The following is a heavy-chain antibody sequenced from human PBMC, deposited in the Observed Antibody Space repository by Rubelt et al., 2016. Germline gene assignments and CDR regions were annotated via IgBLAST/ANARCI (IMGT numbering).Heavy chain of an antibody. J-gene: IGHJ2*01. Sequence: RNYGMHWVRQAPGKGLEWVALIYYDGSNKYCADSVKGRFTISRDTSKNTLYLQMNSLRAEDTAVYYCAGVRSGSYGYWYFDLWGRGTLVTVSS. D-gene: IGHD1-26*01. CDR3: AGVRSGSYGYWYFDL. CDR1: RNYG. V-gene: IGHV3-33*01. CDR2: IYYDGSNK.